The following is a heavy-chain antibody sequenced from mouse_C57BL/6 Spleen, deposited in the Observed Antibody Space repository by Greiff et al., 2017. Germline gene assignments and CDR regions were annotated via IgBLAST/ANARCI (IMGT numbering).Heavy chain of an antibody. Sequence: QVQLKESGPELVKPGASVKISCKASGYAFSSSWMNWVKQRPGKGLEWIGRIYPGDGDTNYNGKFKGKATLTADKSSSTAYMQLSSLTSEDSAVYFCARSGDYDMNIMDYWGQGTSVTVSS. J-gene: IGHJ4*01. V-gene: IGHV1-82*01. CDR1: GYAFSSSW. D-gene: IGHD2-4*01. CDR3: ARSGDYDMNIMDY. CDR2: IYPGDGDT.